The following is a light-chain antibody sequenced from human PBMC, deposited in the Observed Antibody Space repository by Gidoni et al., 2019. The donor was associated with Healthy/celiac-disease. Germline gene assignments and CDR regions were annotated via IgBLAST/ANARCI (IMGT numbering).Light chain of an antibody. Sequence: DIQMTQPPSSLSASVGDRVTITCQASQDISDYLNWYQQKPGKAPKLLISAASNLETGVPSRFSGSGSGTDFTFTISSLQPEDFATYYCQQYDNLGITFGQGTRVEIK. V-gene: IGKV1-33*01. CDR3: QQYDNLGIT. CDR1: QDISDY. J-gene: IGKJ5*01. CDR2: AAS.